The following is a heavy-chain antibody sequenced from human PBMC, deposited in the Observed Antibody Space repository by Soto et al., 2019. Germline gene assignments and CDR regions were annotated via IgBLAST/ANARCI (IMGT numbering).Heavy chain of an antibody. J-gene: IGHJ6*02. CDR3: ARGTIAARPYYYYGMDV. D-gene: IGHD6-6*01. V-gene: IGHV5-10-1*01. Sequence: PGESLKISCKGSGYSLTSYWISWVRQMPGKGLEWMGRIDPSDSYTNYSPSFQGHVTISADKSISTAYLQWSSPKASDTAMYYCARGTIAARPYYYYGMDVWGQGTTVTVSS. CDR1: GYSLTSYW. CDR2: IDPSDSYT.